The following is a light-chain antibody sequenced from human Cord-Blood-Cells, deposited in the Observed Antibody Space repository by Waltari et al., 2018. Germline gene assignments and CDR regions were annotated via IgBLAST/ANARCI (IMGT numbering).Light chain of an antibody. CDR3: QQRSNWPWT. CDR2: DAS. Sequence: EIVLTQSPATLSLSPGERATLSCRASQSVSSYLAWYQQKPGQAPRLLIYDASNRATGIPAMCSGSGSGTDFTRTISSLEPEDFAVYYCQQRSNWPWTFGQGTKVEIK. V-gene: IGKV3-11*01. CDR1: QSVSSY. J-gene: IGKJ1*01.